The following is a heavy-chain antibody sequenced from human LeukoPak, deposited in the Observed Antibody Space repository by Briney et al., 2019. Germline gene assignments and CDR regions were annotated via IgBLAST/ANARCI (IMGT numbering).Heavy chain of an antibody. D-gene: IGHD1-26*01. CDR3: AKRDSGSHYVDY. J-gene: IGHJ4*02. CDR1: GFTFSNFW. CDR2: ISGSGTST. Sequence: GGSLRLSCAASGFTFSNFWMTWVRQAPGKGLEWVSAISGSGTSTYYADSVKGRFTISRDNSKNTLYLQMNSLRAEDTAVYYCAKRDSGSHYVDYWGQGTLVTVSS. V-gene: IGHV3-23*01.